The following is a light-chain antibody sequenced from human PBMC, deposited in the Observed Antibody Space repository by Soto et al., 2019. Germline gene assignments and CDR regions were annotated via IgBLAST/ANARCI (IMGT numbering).Light chain of an antibody. CDR3: ATWDDSFRGL. CDR1: SSDIGGYKY. V-gene: IGLV2-14*01. J-gene: IGLJ3*02. Sequence: QSVLTQPASVSGAPGQSITISCSGTSSDIGGYKYVAWYQQHPGKAPKLLIYEVTNRPSGISNRFSASKSGNTASLTISGLRSEDEADYYCATWDDSFRGLFGGGTKLTVL. CDR2: EVT.